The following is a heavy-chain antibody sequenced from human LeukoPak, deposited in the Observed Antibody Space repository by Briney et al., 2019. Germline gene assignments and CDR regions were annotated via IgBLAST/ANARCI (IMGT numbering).Heavy chain of an antibody. CDR2: VYTSGTT. CDR1: GGSISSGNYC. Sequence: SETLSLTRTVSGGSISSGNYCWSWIRQPAGKGLEWIGHVYTSGTTNYNPSLKSRVTISVDTSKNQFSLKLSSVTAADTVVYYCARDQYYYGSGSGYDYWGQGTLVTVSS. V-gene: IGHV4-61*09. D-gene: IGHD3-10*01. CDR3: ARDQYYYGSGSGYDY. J-gene: IGHJ4*02.